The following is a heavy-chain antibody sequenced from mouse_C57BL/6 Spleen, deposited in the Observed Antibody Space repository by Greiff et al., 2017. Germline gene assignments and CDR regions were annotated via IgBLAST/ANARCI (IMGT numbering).Heavy chain of an antibody. Sequence: QVQLKESGPELVKPGASVKISCKASGYAFSSSWMNWVKQRPGKGLEWIGRIYPGDGDTNYNGKFKGKATLTADKSSSTAYMQLSSLTSEDSAVYFCARPHYYGNYAMDYWGQGTSVTVSS. D-gene: IGHD1-1*01. CDR3: ARPHYYGNYAMDY. J-gene: IGHJ4*01. CDR2: IYPGDGDT. V-gene: IGHV1-82*01. CDR1: GYAFSSSW.